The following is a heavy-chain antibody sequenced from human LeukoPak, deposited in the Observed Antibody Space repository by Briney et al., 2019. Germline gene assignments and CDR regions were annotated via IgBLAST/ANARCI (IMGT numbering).Heavy chain of an antibody. Sequence: PSETLSLTCAVYGGSFSGYYWSWIRQPPGKGLEWIGEINHSGSTNYNPSLKSRVTISVDTSKNQFSLKLSSVTAADTAVYYCASQWLVRGYFDYWGQGTLVTVSS. J-gene: IGHJ4*02. V-gene: IGHV4-34*01. D-gene: IGHD6-19*01. CDR2: INHSGST. CDR3: ASQWLVRGYFDY. CDR1: GGSFSGYY.